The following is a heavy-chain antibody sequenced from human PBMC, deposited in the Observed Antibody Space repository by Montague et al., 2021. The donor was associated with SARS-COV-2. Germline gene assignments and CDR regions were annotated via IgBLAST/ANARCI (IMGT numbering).Heavy chain of an antibody. CDR2: IDWDDDK. D-gene: IGHD1-26*01. CDR3: ARIWGTTRGDAFDI. Sequence: PALVKPTQTLTLTCTFSGFSLSTPNVGVAWIRQPPGKALEWLAVIDWDDDKYYSTSLKTRLTISKDTSKNQVVLTMTNMDPVDTATYYCARIWGTTRGDAFDIWGQGTMVTVSS. V-gene: IGHV2-70*01. CDR1: GFSLSTPNVG. J-gene: IGHJ3*02.